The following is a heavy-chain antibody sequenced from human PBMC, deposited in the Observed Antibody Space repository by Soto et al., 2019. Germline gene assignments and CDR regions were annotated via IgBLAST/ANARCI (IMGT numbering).Heavy chain of an antibody. CDR1: GFTFSSYA. Sequence: GGSLRLSCSASGFTFSSYAMHWVRQAPGKGLEYVSAISSNGGSTYYADSVKGRFTISRDNSKNTLYLQMSSLRAEDTSVYYCVRLQLWSTFDYWGQGTLVTVSS. D-gene: IGHD5-18*01. V-gene: IGHV3-64D*08. J-gene: IGHJ4*02. CDR2: ISSNGGST. CDR3: VRLQLWSTFDY.